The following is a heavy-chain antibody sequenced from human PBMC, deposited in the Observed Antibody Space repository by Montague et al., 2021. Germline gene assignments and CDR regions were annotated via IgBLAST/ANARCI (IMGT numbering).Heavy chain of an antibody. J-gene: IGHJ5*02. CDR2: IYYSGNS. Sequence: SETLSLTCTVSGASITGNIYYWGRIRQSPGMGLVWFVSIYYSGNSFSPPSLKSRITIAVDTSKIQFSLKPSSVTAADTTIYYSARVFSSWYVRWFDPWGQGTLVTVSS. D-gene: IGHD6-13*01. CDR3: ARVFSSWYVRWFDP. V-gene: IGHV4-39*07. CDR1: GASITGNIYY.